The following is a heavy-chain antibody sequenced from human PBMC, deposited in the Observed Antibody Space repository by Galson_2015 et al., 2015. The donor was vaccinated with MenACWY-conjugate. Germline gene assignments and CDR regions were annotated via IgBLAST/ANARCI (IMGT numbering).Heavy chain of an antibody. CDR3: SAGGFYLDY. V-gene: IGHV3-15*07. CDR1: GFTFSNAW. Sequence: SLRLSCAGSGFTFSNAWMNWVRQAPGKGLEWVCRIKSCADGRTTDYTASVKGRFTISRDDSERTVYMHMSSLKTEDTVRYFCSAGGFYLDYWGRGTLVTVSS. CDR2: IKSCADGRTT. J-gene: IGHJ4*02.